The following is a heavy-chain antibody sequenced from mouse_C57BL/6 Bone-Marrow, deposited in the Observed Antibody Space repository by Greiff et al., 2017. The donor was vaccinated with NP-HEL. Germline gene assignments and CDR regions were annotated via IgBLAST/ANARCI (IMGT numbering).Heavy chain of an antibody. Sequence: QVQLQQPGADLVKPGASVKLSCKASGYTFTSYWMHWVKQRPGRGLEWIGRIGPNSGGTKFNEKFKTKATLTVDKPSSTAYMQLSSLTSEDSAVYYCARYYYGSRGWYFDVWGTGTTVTVSS. J-gene: IGHJ1*03. CDR1: GYTFTSYW. CDR3: ARYYYGSRGWYFDV. CDR2: IGPNSGGT. V-gene: IGHV1-72*01. D-gene: IGHD1-1*01.